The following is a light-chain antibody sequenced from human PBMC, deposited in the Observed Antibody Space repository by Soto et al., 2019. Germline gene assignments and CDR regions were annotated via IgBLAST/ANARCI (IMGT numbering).Light chain of an antibody. CDR3: MQSIQLPRT. CDR1: QSLLQSDGNTY. Sequence: IVMTQTPLSLSVTSGQPASISCKSSQSLLQSDGNTYLYWYLQKQGQPPQLXIYAVSNRFSGVPDRFSGSGSGTDFTLKISRVEAEDVGVYYCMQSIQLPRTFGQGTKVDIK. CDR2: AVS. V-gene: IGKV2D-29*01. J-gene: IGKJ1*01.